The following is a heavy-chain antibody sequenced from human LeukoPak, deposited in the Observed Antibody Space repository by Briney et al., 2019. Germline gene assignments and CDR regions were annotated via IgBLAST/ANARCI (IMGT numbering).Heavy chain of an antibody. V-gene: IGHV4-34*01. D-gene: IGHD1-1*01. J-gene: IGHJ4*02. CDR1: GGSFIGFH. CDR3: ARGGRTGAFDY. CDR2: INHSGST. Sequence: SETLSLTCAVYGGSFIGFHWNWIRQPPGKGLEWIGDINHSGSTNYNPSLTSRVTISVDPSKNQFSLKLSSVTAADTAVYYCARGGRTGAFDYWGQGTLVTVSS.